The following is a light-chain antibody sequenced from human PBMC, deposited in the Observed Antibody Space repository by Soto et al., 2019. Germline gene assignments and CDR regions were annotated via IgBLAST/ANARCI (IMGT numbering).Light chain of an antibody. CDR2: DAS. Sequence: EIVLTQSPATLSLSPGERATLSCRASQSVSSYLAWYQQKPGQAPRLLIYDASNRATGIPARLSGSGSGTDFTLTISSLEPEDFAVYYCQQSSNWSPFTFGQGTKLEIK. V-gene: IGKV3-11*01. CDR1: QSVSSY. CDR3: QQSSNWSPFT. J-gene: IGKJ2*01.